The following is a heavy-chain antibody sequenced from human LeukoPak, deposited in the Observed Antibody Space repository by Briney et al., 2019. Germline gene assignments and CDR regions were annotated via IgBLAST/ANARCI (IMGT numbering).Heavy chain of an antibody. J-gene: IGHJ5*02. D-gene: IGHD3-10*01. V-gene: IGHV3-53*04. CDR2: IYSGGST. Sequence: GGSLRLSCAASGFTVSSNYMSWVRQAPGKGLEWISVIYSGGSTYYADSVKGRFTISRHNSKNTLYLQMNSLRAEDTAVYYCARVNYYGSGSYLRWFDPWGQGTLVTVSS. CDR1: GFTVSSNY. CDR3: ARVNYYGSGSYLRWFDP.